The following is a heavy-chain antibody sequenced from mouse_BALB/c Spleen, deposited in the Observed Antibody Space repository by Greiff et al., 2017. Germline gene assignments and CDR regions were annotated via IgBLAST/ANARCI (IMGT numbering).Heavy chain of an antibody. J-gene: IGHJ2*01. D-gene: IGHD1-1*01. CDR2: IYPGDGDT. V-gene: IGHV1-87*01. Sequence: QVQLQQSGAELARPGASVKLSCKASGYTFTSYWMQWVKQRPGQGLEWIGAIYPGDGDTRYTQKFKGEATLTADKSSSTAYMQLSSLASEDSAVYYCARKGTTYFDYWGQGTTLTVSS. CDR3: ARKGTTYFDY. CDR1: GYTFTSYW.